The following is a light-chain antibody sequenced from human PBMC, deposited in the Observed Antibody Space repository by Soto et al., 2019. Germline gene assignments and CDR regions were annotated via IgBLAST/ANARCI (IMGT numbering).Light chain of an antibody. V-gene: IGKV1-5*01. CDR2: DAS. CDR1: QSISSW. J-gene: IGKJ1*01. CDR3: QQYYSYCT. Sequence: DIQMTQSPSTLSASVGDRVTITCRASQSISSWLAWYQQKPGKAPKLLIYDASSLESGVPSRFSGSGSGTEFTRTISGLQLDEFATYYCQQYYSYCTFGQGTKVETK.